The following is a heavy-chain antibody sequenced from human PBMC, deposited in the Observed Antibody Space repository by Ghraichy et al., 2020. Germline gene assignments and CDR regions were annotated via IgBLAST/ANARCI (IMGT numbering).Heavy chain of an antibody. CDR2: IYYSGST. CDR1: GGSISSSSYY. CDR3: ARRADSQLAARVSRFDY. V-gene: IGHV4-39*07. D-gene: IGHD6-6*01. Sequence: SQTLSLTCTVSGGSISSSSYYWGWIRQPPGKGLEWIGSIYYSGSTYYNPSLKSRVTISVDTSKNQFSLKLSSVTAADTAVYYCARRADSQLAARVSRFDYWGQGTLVTVSS. J-gene: IGHJ4*02.